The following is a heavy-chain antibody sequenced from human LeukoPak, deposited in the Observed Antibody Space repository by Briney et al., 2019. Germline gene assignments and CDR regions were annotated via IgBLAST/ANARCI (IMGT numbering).Heavy chain of an antibody. Sequence: ASVNVSCKASGYTFTGYYMHWVGQAPGQGLEWMGRINPNSGGTNYAQKFQGRVTVTWDTSISTAYMELSRLRSDDTAVYYCASRGKSPYYDFWSGGPSDYWGQGTLVTVSS. V-gene: IGHV1-2*06. CDR3: ASRGKSPYYDFWSGGPSDY. CDR1: GYTFTGYY. D-gene: IGHD3-3*01. CDR2: INPNSGGT. J-gene: IGHJ4*02.